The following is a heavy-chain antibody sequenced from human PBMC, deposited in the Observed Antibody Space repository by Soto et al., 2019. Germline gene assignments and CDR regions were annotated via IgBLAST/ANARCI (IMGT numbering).Heavy chain of an antibody. CDR2: ISDNGSNK. D-gene: IGHD6-13*01. J-gene: IGHJ4*02. V-gene: IGHV3-30*18. CDR3: AKERSSSWYYFDY. CDR1: GFTFSSYG. Sequence: HLGGSLRLSCAASGFTFSSYGMHWVRQAPGKGLEWVAVISDNGSNKYYADSVKGRFTISRDNSKNTLYLQMNNLRGEDTALYYCAKERSSSWYYFDYWGQGTLVTVSS.